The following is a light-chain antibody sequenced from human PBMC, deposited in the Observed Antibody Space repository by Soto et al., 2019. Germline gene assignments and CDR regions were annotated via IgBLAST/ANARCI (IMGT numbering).Light chain of an antibody. CDR1: QSVGSGY. V-gene: IGKV3-20*01. CDR2: GAS. Sequence: EIVLTQSPGTLSLSPGERATLSCRASQSVGSGYLAWYQQKPGQAPRLLIYGASNRATGIPDRFSGSWSGTDFTITISRLEPEDFAVDYCQQYRTSPPMYNFGQGTKLEIK. CDR3: QQYRTSPPMYN. J-gene: IGKJ2*01.